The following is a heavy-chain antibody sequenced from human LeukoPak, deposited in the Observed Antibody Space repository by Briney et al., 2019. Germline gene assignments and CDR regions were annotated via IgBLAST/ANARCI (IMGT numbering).Heavy chain of an antibody. CDR2: IYTSGST. CDR3: ARSYYDFWSGYSNWFDP. CDR1: GGSISSYY. Sequence: PSETLSLTCTVSGGSISSYYWGWIRQPAGKGLEWIGRIYTSGSTNYNPSLKSRVTISVDKSKNQFSLKLSSVTAADTAVYYCARSYYDFWSGYSNWFDPWGQGTLVTVSS. D-gene: IGHD3-3*01. V-gene: IGHV4-4*07. J-gene: IGHJ5*02.